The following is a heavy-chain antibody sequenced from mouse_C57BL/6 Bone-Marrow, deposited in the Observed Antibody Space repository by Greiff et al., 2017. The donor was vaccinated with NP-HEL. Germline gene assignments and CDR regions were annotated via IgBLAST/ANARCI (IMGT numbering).Heavy chain of an antibody. D-gene: IGHD1-1*01. CDR2: IYPRSGYT. CDR1: GYTFTSYG. J-gene: IGHJ4*01. CDR3: ARLLRDAMDY. Sequence: VQLQQSGAELARPGASVKLSCKASGYTFTSYGISWVKQRTGQGLEWIGEIYPRSGYTYYNEKFKGKATLTADKSSSTAYMELRSLTSEDSAVYFCARLLRDAMDYWGQGTSVTVSS. V-gene: IGHV1-81*01.